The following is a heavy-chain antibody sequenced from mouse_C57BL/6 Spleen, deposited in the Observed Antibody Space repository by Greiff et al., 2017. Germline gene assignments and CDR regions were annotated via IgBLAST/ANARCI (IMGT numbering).Heavy chain of an antibody. CDR2: ILPGSGST. J-gene: IGHJ4*01. CDR3: ARSYYDYDGVYYAMDD. CDR1: GYTFTGYW. Sequence: QVQLQQSGAELMKPGASVKLSCKATGYTFTGYWIEWVKQRPGHGLEWIGEILPGSGSTNYNEKFKGKATFTADTSSNTAYMQLSSLTTEDSAIYYCARSYYDYDGVYYAMDDWGQGTSVTVSS. V-gene: IGHV1-9*01. D-gene: IGHD2-4*01.